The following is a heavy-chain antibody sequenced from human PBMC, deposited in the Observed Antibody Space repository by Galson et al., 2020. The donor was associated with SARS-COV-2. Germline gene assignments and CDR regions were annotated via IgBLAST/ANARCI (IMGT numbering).Heavy chain of an antibody. V-gene: IGHV1-69*13. D-gene: IGHD3-10*01. J-gene: IGHJ6*02. CDR2: IIPIFGTA. CDR3: ARDRTLDYYGSGTSGMDV. Sequence: SVTVSCQASGGTFSSYAISWVRQAPGQGLEWMGGIIPIFGTANYAQKFQGRVRITADESTSTAYMELSSLRSEDTAVYYCARDRTLDYYGSGTSGMDVWGQGTTVTVSS. CDR1: GGTFSSYA.